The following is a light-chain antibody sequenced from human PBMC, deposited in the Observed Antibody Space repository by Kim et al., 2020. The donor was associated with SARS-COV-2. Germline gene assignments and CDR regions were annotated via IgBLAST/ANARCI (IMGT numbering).Light chain of an antibody. CDR2: WAS. V-gene: IGKV4-1*01. Sequence: RATLNCKSSKTFLYNSNNKNYLAWYQQKPGQAPKLLIYWASIRESGVSDRFSGSGSETDFTLTISSLQAEDVAVYYCQQYYSTPPSFGQGTKLEI. CDR1: KTFLYNSNNKNY. J-gene: IGKJ2*03. CDR3: QQYYSTPPS.